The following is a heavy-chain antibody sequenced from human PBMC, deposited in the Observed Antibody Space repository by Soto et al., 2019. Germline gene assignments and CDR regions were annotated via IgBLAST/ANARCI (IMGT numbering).Heavy chain of an antibody. V-gene: IGHV3-23*01. D-gene: IGHD2-15*01. CDR3: AKAPISDIVVVVAGSYNWFDP. CDR1: GFTFSSYA. J-gene: IGHJ5*02. Sequence: GGSLRLSCAASGFTFSSYAMSWVRQAPGKGLEWVSAISGSGGSTYYADSVKGRFTISRDNSKNTLYLQMNSLRAEDTAVYYCAKAPISDIVVVVAGSYNWFDPWGQGTLVTVSS. CDR2: ISGSGGST.